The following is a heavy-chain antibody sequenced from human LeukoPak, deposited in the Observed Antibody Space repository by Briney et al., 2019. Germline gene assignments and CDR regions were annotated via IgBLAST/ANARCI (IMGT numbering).Heavy chain of an antibody. CDR3: ARGQGGNYYLNYFDY. J-gene: IGHJ4*02. CDR2: FYYSGST. D-gene: IGHD1-26*01. CDR1: GGSFSTYY. V-gene: IGHV4-59*01. Sequence: TTSETLSLTCTVTGGSFSTYYWSWIRQPPGKRLEWIGHFYYSGSTNYNPSLKSRVTISVDTSRNQFSLKLTSVTAADTAVYYCARGQGGNYYLNYFDYWGQGALVTVSS.